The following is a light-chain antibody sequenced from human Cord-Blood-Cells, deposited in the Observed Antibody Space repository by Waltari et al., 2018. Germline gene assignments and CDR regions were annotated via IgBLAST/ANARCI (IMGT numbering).Light chain of an antibody. CDR2: DAS. V-gene: IGKV1-33*01. CDR3: QQYDNLPFT. CDR1: QDISNY. Sequence: EIQMTQSPSSLSASVGDRVTITCQASQDISNYLNWYQQKPGKAPKLLIYDASNLETGVPSRFSGSGSGTDFTFTISSLQPEDIATYYCQQYDNLPFTFGHGTKVDIK. J-gene: IGKJ3*01.